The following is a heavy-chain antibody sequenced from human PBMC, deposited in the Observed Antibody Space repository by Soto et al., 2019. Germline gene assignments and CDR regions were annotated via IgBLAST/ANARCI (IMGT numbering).Heavy chain of an antibody. CDR1: GGSVSSGSYY. CDR2: IYYSGST. V-gene: IGHV4-61*01. CDR3: ARGRSSSKWFDP. J-gene: IGHJ5*02. Sequence: PSETLSLTCTVSGGSVSSGSYYWSWIRQPPGKRLEWIGYIYYSGSTNYNPSLKSRVTISVDTSKNQFSLKLSSVTAADTAVYYCARGRSSSKWFDPWGQGTLVTVSS. D-gene: IGHD6-6*01.